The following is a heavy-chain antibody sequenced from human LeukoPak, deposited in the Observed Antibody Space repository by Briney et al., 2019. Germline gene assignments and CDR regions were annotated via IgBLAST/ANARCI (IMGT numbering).Heavy chain of an antibody. CDR3: TAGALVY. J-gene: IGHJ4*02. CDR1: GFSFSIYW. Sequence: GGSLRLSCAASGFSFSIYWMCWVRQAPGKGLEWVANIKPDGGDKYYVDSVKGRFTISRDNAKNSLYLQMNSLRAEDTAVYYCTAGALVYWGRGTLINVSS. CDR2: IKPDGGDK. D-gene: IGHD3-3*02. V-gene: IGHV3-7*01.